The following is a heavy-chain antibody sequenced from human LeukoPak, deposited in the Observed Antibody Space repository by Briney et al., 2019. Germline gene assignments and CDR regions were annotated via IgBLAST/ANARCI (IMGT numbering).Heavy chain of an antibody. V-gene: IGHV3-74*01. D-gene: IGHD5-18*01. CDR2: INSDGSST. CDR3: ARRPGYSYGSDY. J-gene: IGHJ4*02. Sequence: GGSLRLSCAASGFTFSSYWMHWVRQAPGKGLVWVSRINSDGSSTSYADSVKGRFTISRDNARNSLYLQMNSLRAEDTAVYYCARRPGYSYGSDYWGQGTLVTVSS. CDR1: GFTFSSYW.